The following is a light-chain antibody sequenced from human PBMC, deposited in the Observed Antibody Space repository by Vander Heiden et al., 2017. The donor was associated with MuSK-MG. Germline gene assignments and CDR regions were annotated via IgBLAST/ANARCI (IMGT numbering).Light chain of an antibody. CDR1: QSLLHSNGYNY. V-gene: IGKV2-28*01. Sequence: DIVMTQSPLSLPVTPGEPASISCRSSQSLLHSNGYNYLDWYLQKPGQSPQLLIYLGSNRASGVPDRFTGSGSGTDFILKISRVEAEDVGVYYCRQALRTLYTFGQGTKVEIK. CDR3: RQALRTLYT. CDR2: LGS. J-gene: IGKJ2*01.